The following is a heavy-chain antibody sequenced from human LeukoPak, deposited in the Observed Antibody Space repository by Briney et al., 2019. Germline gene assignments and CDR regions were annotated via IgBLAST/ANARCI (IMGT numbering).Heavy chain of an antibody. Sequence: GGSLRISCAASGFTFSSYSMNWVRQAPGKGLEWVSSISSSSSYIYYADSVKGRFTISRDNAKNSLYLQMNSLRAEDTAVYYCARDRIAAADDDAFDIWGQGTMVTVSS. D-gene: IGHD6-13*01. V-gene: IGHV3-21*01. CDR2: ISSSSSYI. CDR3: ARDRIAAADDDAFDI. CDR1: GFTFSSYS. J-gene: IGHJ3*02.